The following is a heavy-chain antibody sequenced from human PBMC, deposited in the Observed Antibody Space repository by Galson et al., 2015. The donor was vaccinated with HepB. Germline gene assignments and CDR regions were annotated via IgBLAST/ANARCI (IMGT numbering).Heavy chain of an antibody. CDR2: TYYRSKWYY. J-gene: IGHJ5*02. V-gene: IGHV6-1*01. D-gene: IGHD3-22*01. CDR3: ARNVYYDTSGYYYKPGWVDP. Sequence: AISGDSVSSNSAAWNWIRQPPSRGLEWLGRTYYRSKWYYDYAVSVRSRITINPDISRNQFSLQLYSVTPGDTAVYYCARNVYYDTSGYYYKPGWVDPWGQGTLVTVSS. CDR1: GDSVSSNSAA.